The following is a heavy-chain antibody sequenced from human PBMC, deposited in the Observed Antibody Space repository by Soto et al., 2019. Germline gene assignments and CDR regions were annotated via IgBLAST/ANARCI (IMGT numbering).Heavy chain of an antibody. V-gene: IGHV1-18*04. Sequence: ASVKVSCKASGYTFTSYGISWVRQAPGQGLEWMGWISAYNGNTNYAQKLQGRVTMTTDTSTSTAYMELRSLRSDDTAVYYCASDRYYYGSGSYYMLASFAKNWFDPWGQGTLVTVSS. CDR3: ASDRYYYGSGSYYMLASFAKNWFDP. CDR2: ISAYNGNT. J-gene: IGHJ5*02. D-gene: IGHD3-10*01. CDR1: GYTFTSYG.